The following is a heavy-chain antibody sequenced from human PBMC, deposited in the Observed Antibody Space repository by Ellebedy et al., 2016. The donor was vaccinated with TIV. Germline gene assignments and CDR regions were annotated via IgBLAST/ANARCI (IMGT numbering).Heavy chain of an antibody. CDR1: GFTFSSYG. V-gene: IGHV3-33*01. D-gene: IGHD1-26*01. CDR3: ARDQWEAENCRRMISPTLAW. CDR2: ISSGAGTTK. J-gene: IGHJ4*02. Sequence: PGGSLRLSCAASGFTFSSYGIHWVRQAPGKGLEWVAVISSGAGTTKYYADSVKGRFTISRDNSKNSMYLEINSLRVEDTAMYNCARDQWEAENCRRMISPTLAWWGQGTRVPVAS.